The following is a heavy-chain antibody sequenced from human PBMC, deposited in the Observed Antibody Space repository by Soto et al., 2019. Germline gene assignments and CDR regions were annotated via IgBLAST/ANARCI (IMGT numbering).Heavy chain of an antibody. CDR1: GDSVSSNSAA. V-gene: IGHV6-1*01. Sequence: KQSQTLSLTCAISGDSVSSNSAAWNWIRQSPSRGLEWLGRTYYRSKWYNDYAVSVKSRITINPDTSKNQFSLQLNSVTPEDTAVYYCARGHAPPDSSGYFDYWGQGTLVTVSS. CDR2: TYYRSKWYN. CDR3: ARGHAPPDSSGYFDY. J-gene: IGHJ4*02. D-gene: IGHD3-22*01.